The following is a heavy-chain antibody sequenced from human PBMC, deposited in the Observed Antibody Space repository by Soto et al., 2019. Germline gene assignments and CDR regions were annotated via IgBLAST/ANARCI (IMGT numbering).Heavy chain of an antibody. J-gene: IGHJ4*02. V-gene: IGHV3-74*01. CDR1: GCNFSSDW. Sequence: PGGSLRLSCAASGCNFSSDWMHWVRQAAGKGLVWVSRINMDGSSTNYADSVKGRFTISRDNAKNTLYLQMNSLRADDTAVYYCARGPRGLYGNDYWGQGALVTVSP. CDR3: ARGPRGLYGNDY. D-gene: IGHD2-8*01. CDR2: INMDGSST.